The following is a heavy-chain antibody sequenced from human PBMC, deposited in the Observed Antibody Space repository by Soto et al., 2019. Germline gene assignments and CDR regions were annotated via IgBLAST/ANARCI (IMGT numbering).Heavy chain of an antibody. CDR2: ISYDGTNK. CDR3: AKAVPPFVVVTASDY. CDR1: GFTFRNFG. Sequence: GGSLRLSCAASGFTFRNFGMHWVRQAPGKGLEWVAVISYDGTNKYYADSVKGRFTISRDNSKNTLYLQINSLRAEDTAVYYCAKAVPPFVVVTASDYWGQGTLVTVSS. D-gene: IGHD2-21*02. J-gene: IGHJ4*02. V-gene: IGHV3-30*18.